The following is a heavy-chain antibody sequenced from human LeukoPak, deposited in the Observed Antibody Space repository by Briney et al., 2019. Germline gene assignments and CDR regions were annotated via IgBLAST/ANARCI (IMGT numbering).Heavy chain of an antibody. D-gene: IGHD6-19*01. CDR3: ARDDGYSSGWYRTYYFDY. CDR2: INPSGGST. CDR1: GYTFTSYY. V-gene: IGHV1-46*01. Sequence: ASVKVSCKASGYTFTSYYMHWVRQAPGQGLEWMGIINPSGGSTSYAQKFQGGVTMTRDTSTSTVYMELSSLRSEDTAVYYCARDDGYSSGWYRTYYFDYWGQGTLVTVSS. J-gene: IGHJ4*02.